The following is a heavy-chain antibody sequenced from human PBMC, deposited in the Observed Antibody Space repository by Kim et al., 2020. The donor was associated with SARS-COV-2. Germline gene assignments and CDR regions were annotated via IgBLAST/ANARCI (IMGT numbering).Heavy chain of an antibody. CDR1: GFTFSSYG. J-gene: IGHJ4*02. Sequence: GGSLRLSCAASGFTFSSYGMHWVRQAPGKGLEWVAVISYDGSNKYYADSVKGRFTISRDNSKNTLYLQMNSLRAEDTAVYYCAKSGGSPGNYWGQGTLVTVSS. D-gene: IGHD1-26*01. CDR3: AKSGGSPGNY. CDR2: ISYDGSNK. V-gene: IGHV3-30*18.